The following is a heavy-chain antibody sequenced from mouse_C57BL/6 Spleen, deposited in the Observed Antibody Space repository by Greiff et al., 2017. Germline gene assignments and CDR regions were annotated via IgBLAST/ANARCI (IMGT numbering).Heavy chain of an antibody. V-gene: IGHV2-9-1*01. CDR3: ARNEWVYYGSSPLYFDY. CDR2: IWTGGGT. CDR1: GFSLTSYA. D-gene: IGHD1-1*01. Sequence: VQLQQSGPGLVAPSQSLSITCTVSGFSLTSYAISWVRQPPGKGLEWLGVIWTGGGTNYNSALKSRLSISKDNSKSQVFLKMNSLQTDDTARYYCARNEWVYYGSSPLYFDYWGQGTTLTVSS. J-gene: IGHJ2*01.